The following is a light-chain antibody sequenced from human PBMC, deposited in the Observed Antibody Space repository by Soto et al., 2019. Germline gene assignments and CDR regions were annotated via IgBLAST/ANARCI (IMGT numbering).Light chain of an antibody. Sequence: EIVMTQSPATLSVSPGERATLSCRASQSVSSNLAWYQQKPGQAPRLLIYGASTRATGIPARFSGSGSGTEFTLPISSLQSEDFVVYYCQQYNNWPLTFGGGTKVDIK. J-gene: IGKJ4*01. CDR1: QSVSSN. CDR3: QQYNNWPLT. V-gene: IGKV3-15*01. CDR2: GAS.